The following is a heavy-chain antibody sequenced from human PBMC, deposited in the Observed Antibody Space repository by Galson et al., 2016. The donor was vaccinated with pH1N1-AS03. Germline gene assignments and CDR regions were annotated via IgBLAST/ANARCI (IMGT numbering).Heavy chain of an antibody. V-gene: IGHV4-31*01. D-gene: IGHD4-23*01. CDR2: IFSNGKS. CDR1: GDSMTSGNSY. Sequence: TLSLTCTVSGDSMTSGNSYWSWIRQHPGRGLEWIGYIFSNGKSEFNPALKTSASMSVDLSRSKFFLRRASVTAADTALYFCAKGAVAGDGLRPLPDHFESWGHGISVTVS. CDR3: AKGAVAGDGLRPLPDHFES. J-gene: IGHJ4*01.